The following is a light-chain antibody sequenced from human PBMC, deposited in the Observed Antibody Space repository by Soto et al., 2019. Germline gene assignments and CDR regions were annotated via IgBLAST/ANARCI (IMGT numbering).Light chain of an antibody. CDR2: RNT. CDR3: QSYDSSLTGWV. CDR1: SSNIGAPYD. J-gene: IGLJ3*02. V-gene: IGLV1-40*01. Sequence: SVLTQPPSVSGAPGQRVTISCTGSSSNIGAPYDVHWYQQLPGTAPKLLIYRNTNRPSGVPDRFSGSKAGTSASLAIAGLQAEDEADYYCQSYDSSLTGWVFGGGTKLTVL.